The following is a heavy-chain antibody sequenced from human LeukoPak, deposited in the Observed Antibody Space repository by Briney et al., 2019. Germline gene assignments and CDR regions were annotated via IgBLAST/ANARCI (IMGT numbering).Heavy chain of an antibody. CDR2: IKQDGSEK. D-gene: IGHD2-2*01. J-gene: IGHJ4*02. CDR1: GFTFSSYY. V-gene: IGHV3-7*01. Sequence: GGSLRLSCAASGFTFSSYYMSWVRQAPGKGLEWVANIKQDGSEKYYMDSVKGRFTISRDNAKNPLYLQMNSLRAEDTAVYYCARGVGTAAAFDYWGQATLVTVSS. CDR3: ARGVGTAAAFDY.